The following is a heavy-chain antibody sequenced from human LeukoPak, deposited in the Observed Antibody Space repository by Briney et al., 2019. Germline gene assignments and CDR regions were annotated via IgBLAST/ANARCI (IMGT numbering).Heavy chain of an antibody. Sequence: PSETLSLTCTVSVGSISSYYWSWIRQPPGKGLEWIGYIYYSGSTNYNPFLKSRVTISVDTSKNQFSLKLSSVTAADTAVYCCARYSYYDSSGYYWDDAFDIWGQGTMVTVSS. CDR2: IYYSGST. CDR3: ARYSYYDSSGYYWDDAFDI. CDR1: VGSISSYY. V-gene: IGHV4-59*01. J-gene: IGHJ3*02. D-gene: IGHD3-22*01.